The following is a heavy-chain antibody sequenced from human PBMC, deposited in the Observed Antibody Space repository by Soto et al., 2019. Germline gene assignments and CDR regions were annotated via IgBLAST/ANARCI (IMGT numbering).Heavy chain of an antibody. CDR2: INPSGGST. J-gene: IGHJ6*02. V-gene: IGHV1-46*01. D-gene: IGHD1-26*01. CDR1: GYTFTSYY. CDR3: ARDLSLAYSGSRQPSSYYYGMDV. Sequence: ASVKVSCKASGYTFTSYYMHWVRQAPGQGLEWMGIINPSGGSTSYAQKFQGRVTMTRDTSTSTVYMELSSLRSEDTAVYYCARDLSLAYSGSRQPSSYYYGMDVWGQGTTVTVSS.